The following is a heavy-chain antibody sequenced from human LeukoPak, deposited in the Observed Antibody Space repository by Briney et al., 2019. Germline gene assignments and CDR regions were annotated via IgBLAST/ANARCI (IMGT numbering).Heavy chain of an antibody. V-gene: IGHV1-58*01. D-gene: IGHD1-1*01. CDR1: VFTFTSSS. CDR3: VADGFQKEGNAFDI. CDR2: IVVGSGNI. J-gene: IGHJ3*02. Sequence: SVKVSCKASVFTFTSSSVQWVRQARGQRLEWIGWIVVGSGNINYAQKFQERVTITRDMSTSTAYMELSSLRSEDTAVYYCVADGFQKEGNAFDIWGQGTMVAVSP.